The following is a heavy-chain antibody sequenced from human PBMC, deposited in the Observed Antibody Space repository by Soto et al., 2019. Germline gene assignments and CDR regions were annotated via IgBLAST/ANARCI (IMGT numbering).Heavy chain of an antibody. CDR2: ISGSGTTI. CDR1: GFTFSTYE. Sequence: GSLRLSCAASGFTFSTYEMNWVRQAPGKGLGWVSCISGSGTTIFYADSVKGRFTISRDNAKNSLYLQMNSLRAEDTAVYYCAVSGSYSLDYWGQGTLVAVSS. CDR3: AVSGSYSLDY. D-gene: IGHD1-26*01. V-gene: IGHV3-48*03. J-gene: IGHJ4*02.